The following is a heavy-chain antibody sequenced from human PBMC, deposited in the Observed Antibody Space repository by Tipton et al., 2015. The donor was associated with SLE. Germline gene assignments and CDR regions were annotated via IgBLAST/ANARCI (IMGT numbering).Heavy chain of an antibody. J-gene: IGHJ4*02. CDR2: IKQDGSEK. CDR1: GFTFSSYW. D-gene: IGHD6-13*01. V-gene: IGHV3-7*01. Sequence: SLRLSCAASGFTFSSYWMSWVRQAPGKGLEWVANIKQDGSEKYYVDSVKGRFTISRDKAKNSLYLQMNSLRAEDTAVYYCARGSAWGIAAAGTLFDYWGQGTLVTISS. CDR3: ARGSAWGIAAAGTLFDY.